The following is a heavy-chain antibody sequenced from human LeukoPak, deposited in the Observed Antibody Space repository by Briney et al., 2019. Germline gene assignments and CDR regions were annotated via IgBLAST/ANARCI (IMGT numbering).Heavy chain of an antibody. J-gene: IGHJ4*02. Sequence: GASVKVSCKASVYTFTSYHMHWVRQAPRQGLEWMGKINLSGGSTTYAQKFQGRVTMTRDTSTSTVYMELSSLRSEDTAVYYCARDYVDDIPMIKDYWGQGTLVTVSS. D-gene: IGHD2-8*01. CDR3: ARDYVDDIPMIKDY. CDR2: INLSGGST. V-gene: IGHV1-46*01. CDR1: VYTFTSYH.